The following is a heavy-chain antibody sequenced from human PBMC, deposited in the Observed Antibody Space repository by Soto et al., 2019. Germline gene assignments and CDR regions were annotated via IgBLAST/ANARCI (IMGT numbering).Heavy chain of an antibody. CDR1: GFTFNNYA. CDR2: ISGSGTST. V-gene: IGHV3-23*01. J-gene: IGHJ4*02. CDR3: AKARGVQWLATDY. D-gene: IGHD6-19*01. Sequence: VQLLESGGGLVQPGGSLRLSCAASGFTFNNYAMSWVRQAPGKGLEWVSSISGSGTSTYYADSVKGRSTISRDKSKNTLYLEMNSLRVEDTAIYYCAKARGVQWLATDYWGQGTLVTVSS.